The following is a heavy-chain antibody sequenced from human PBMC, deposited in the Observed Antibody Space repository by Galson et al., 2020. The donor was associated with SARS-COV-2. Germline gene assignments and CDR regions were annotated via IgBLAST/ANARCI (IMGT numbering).Heavy chain of an antibody. CDR3: ARDRGGGYGLDV. J-gene: IGHJ6*02. V-gene: IGHV3-53*01. CDR1: GFTVSANY. CDR2: IYSDGST. Sequence: GGSLRLSCAASGFTVSANYMSWVRQAPGKGLEWVSVIYSDGSTSYTDSVKGRITISRDTSKNTLYLQMNSLRAEDSAVYYCARDRGGGYGLDVWGQGTMVTVSS. D-gene: IGHD3-16*01.